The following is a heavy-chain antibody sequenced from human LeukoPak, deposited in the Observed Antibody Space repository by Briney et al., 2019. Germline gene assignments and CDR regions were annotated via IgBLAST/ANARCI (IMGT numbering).Heavy chain of an antibody. V-gene: IGHV3-23*01. CDR2: ISGSGGST. D-gene: IGHD1-14*01. Sequence: GGSLRISCAASGFTFDDYAMSWVRQAPGNGLEWVSAISGSGGSTYYADSVKGRFTISRDNSKNTLYLQMNSLRAEDTAVYYCAKDRKLSRDAFDYWGQGTLVTVSS. CDR1: GFTFDDYA. CDR3: AKDRKLSRDAFDY. J-gene: IGHJ4*02.